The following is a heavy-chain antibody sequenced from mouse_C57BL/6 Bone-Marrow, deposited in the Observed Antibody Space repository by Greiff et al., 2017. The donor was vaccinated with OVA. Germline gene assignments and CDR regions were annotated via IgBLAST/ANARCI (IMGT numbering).Heavy chain of an antibody. Sequence: VQLQQSGPELVKPGASVKIPCKASGYTFTDYNMDWVKQSHGKSLEWIGDINPNNGGTIYNQKFKGKATLTVDKSSSTAYMELRSLTSEDTAVYYCARLVFYYYGSSYHYWYFDVWGTGTTVTVSS. CDR3: ARLVFYYYGSSYHYWYFDV. D-gene: IGHD1-1*01. J-gene: IGHJ1*03. CDR1: GYTFTDYN. V-gene: IGHV1-18*01. CDR2: INPNNGGT.